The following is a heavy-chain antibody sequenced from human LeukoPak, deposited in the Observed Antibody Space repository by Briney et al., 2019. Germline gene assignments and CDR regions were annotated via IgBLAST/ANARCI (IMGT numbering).Heavy chain of an antibody. J-gene: IGHJ6*03. CDR3: ARDRYDERWYYYYMDV. V-gene: IGHV1-3*01. CDR1: GYTFSNYA. CDR2: INAANGYS. Sequence: GASVKVTCKASGYTFSNYAMHWVRQAPGQRPEWLGWINAANGYSKYSQELQGRVIITRDTSASTAYMELSSLRSDDTAVYYCARDRYDERWYYYYMDVWGKGTTVTISS. D-gene: IGHD5-24*01.